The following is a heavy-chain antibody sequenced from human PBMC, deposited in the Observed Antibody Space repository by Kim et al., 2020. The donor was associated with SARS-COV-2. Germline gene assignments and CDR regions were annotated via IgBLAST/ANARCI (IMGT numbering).Heavy chain of an antibody. CDR1: GFTFSSYA. J-gene: IGHJ4*02. V-gene: IGHV3-30-3*01. CDR2: ISYDGSNK. Sequence: GGSLRLSCAASGFTFSSYAMHWARQAPGKGLEWVAVISYDGSNKYYADSVKGRFTISRDNSKNTLYLQMNSLRAEDTAVYYCASTRQSVVVAATLDYWGQGTLVTVSS. CDR3: ASTRQSVVVAATLDY. D-gene: IGHD2-15*01.